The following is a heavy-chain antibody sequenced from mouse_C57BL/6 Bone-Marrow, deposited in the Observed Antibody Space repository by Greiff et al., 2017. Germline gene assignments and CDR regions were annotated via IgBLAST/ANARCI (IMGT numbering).Heavy chain of an antibody. V-gene: IGHV2-2*01. CDR3: ARKPYGSSPYYAMDY. CDR1: GFSLTSYG. D-gene: IGHD1-1*01. Sequence: VQLKESGPGLVQPSQSLSITCTVSGFSLTSYGVHWVRQSPGKGLEWLGVIWSGGSTDYNAAFISRLSISKDNSKSQVFFKMNSLQADDTAIYYCARKPYGSSPYYAMDYWGQGTSVTVSS. J-gene: IGHJ4*01. CDR2: IWSGGST.